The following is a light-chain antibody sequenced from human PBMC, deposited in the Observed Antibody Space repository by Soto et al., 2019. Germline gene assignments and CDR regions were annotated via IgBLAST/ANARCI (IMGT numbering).Light chain of an antibody. CDR1: QSVSSY. J-gene: IGKJ1*01. CDR2: AAS. V-gene: IGKV3-11*01. Sequence: EIVLTQSPATLSVSTGERATLSCRASQSVSSYLAWYQQKPGQAPRLLIYAASNRATGIPARFSGSWSGTDFTLTISSLKPEDFVAYYCQQCSNLPRTFGQGTKVDIK. CDR3: QQCSNLPRT.